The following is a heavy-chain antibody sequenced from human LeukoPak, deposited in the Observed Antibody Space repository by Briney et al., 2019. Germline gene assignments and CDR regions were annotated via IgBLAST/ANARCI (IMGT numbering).Heavy chain of an antibody. CDR3: AITSSDWDNWFDP. Sequence: SETLSLTCTVSGYSISSGYYWGWIRQPPGKGLEWIGSIYHSGSTYYNPSLKSRVTISVDTSKNQFSLKLSSVTAADTAVYYCAITSSDWDNWFDPWGQGTLVTVSS. CDR1: GYSISSGYY. D-gene: IGHD6-19*01. J-gene: IGHJ5*02. CDR2: IYHSGST. V-gene: IGHV4-38-2*02.